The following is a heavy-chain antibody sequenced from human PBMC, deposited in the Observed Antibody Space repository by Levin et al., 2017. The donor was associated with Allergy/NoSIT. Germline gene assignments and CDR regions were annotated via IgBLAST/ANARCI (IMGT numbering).Heavy chain of an antibody. J-gene: IGHJ6*03. CDR2: IRSSSSDI. Sequence: GGSLRLSCEASGFTFRSYSMNWVRQAPGKGLEWVSYIRSSSSDIYYSDSVKGRFTISRDNAKNSLYLHMNSLRDEDTGVYYCARAQAYGSRPVYYYYYMDVRGRGTTVTVSS. D-gene: IGHD6-13*01. CDR3: ARAQAYGSRPVYYYYYMDV. V-gene: IGHV3-48*02. CDR1: GFTFRSYS.